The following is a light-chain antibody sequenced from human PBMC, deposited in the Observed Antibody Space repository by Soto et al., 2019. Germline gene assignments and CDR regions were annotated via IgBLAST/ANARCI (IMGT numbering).Light chain of an antibody. V-gene: IGLV1-44*01. CDR2: TDN. CDR1: SSNIGSNT. J-gene: IGLJ3*02. Sequence: QSALTQPPSASGTSGQRVAISCSGSSSNIGSNTVNWYQQLPGTAPKLLIYTDNRRPSGVPDRFSGSKSGTSASLAISGLQSEDEADYHCAAWDDSLNGWVFGGGTKVTVL. CDR3: AAWDDSLNGWV.